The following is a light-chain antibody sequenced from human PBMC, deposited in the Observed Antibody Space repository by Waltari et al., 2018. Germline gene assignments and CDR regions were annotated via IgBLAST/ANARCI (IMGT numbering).Light chain of an antibody. V-gene: IGLV4-69*01. CDR3: QTWGSGFRV. CDR2: LNNDGSH. CDR1: SGHSSYA. J-gene: IGLJ3*02. Sequence: QLVLTQSPSASASLGASDKLTCTLSSGHSSYAIAWHQQQPEKGPRYLMKLNNDGSHFKGDGIPDRFSGSSSGAERYLTISSLQSDDEADYYCQTWGSGFRVFGGGTKLTVL.